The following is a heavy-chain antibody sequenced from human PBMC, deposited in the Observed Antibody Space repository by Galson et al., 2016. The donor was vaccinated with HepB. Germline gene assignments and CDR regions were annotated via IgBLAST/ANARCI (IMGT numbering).Heavy chain of an antibody. CDR2: ISSDGSKT. Sequence: SLRLSCAASGFTSSSYWMHWARQAPGKGLVWVSRISSDGSKTTYADSVKGRFTISRDNAKNTLSLQMNSLRVEDTAVYYCHVWFGESRYGVDVWGQGTTGTVSS. CDR3: HVWFGESRYGVDV. D-gene: IGHD3-10*01. J-gene: IGHJ6*02. CDR1: GFTSSSYW. V-gene: IGHV3-74*01.